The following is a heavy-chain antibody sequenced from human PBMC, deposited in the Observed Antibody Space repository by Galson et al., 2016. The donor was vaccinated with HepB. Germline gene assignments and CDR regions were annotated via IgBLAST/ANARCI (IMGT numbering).Heavy chain of an antibody. CDR1: GFTFSSYA. D-gene: IGHD6-19*01. Sequence: SLRLSCAASGFTFSSYAMHWVRQAPGKGLEWVALISYDGGNKYYADSVKGRFTISRDNSKNTLYLQVNSLRAEDTAVYHCARGANTVAADDWGQDTLVTVSS. CDR3: ARGANTVAADD. V-gene: IGHV3-30*04. J-gene: IGHJ1*01. CDR2: ISYDGGNK.